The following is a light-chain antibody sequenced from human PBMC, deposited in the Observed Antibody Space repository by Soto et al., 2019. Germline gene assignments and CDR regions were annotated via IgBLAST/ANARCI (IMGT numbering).Light chain of an antibody. CDR3: QQYNNWPPYT. V-gene: IGKV3-15*01. CDR2: GAS. Sequence: EIVMTQSPATLSVSPGERTTHSCRASQSVFSNLAWYQQKPGQAPRLLIYGASTRATGIPARFSGSGSGTEFTLTISSLQSEDFALYYCQQYNNWPPYTFGQGTELEIK. J-gene: IGKJ2*01. CDR1: QSVFSN.